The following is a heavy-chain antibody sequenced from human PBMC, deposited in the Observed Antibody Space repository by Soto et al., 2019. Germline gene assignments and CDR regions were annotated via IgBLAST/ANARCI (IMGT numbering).Heavy chain of an antibody. V-gene: IGHV4-59*08. CDR1: GASISSHP. Sequence: SETLSLTCTVSGASISSHPWSWIRQSPGKGLEWIGYIYYSGRTVYNPSLKCRVTMSLDTSKNQFSLKLTSVTAADTAVYYCAGDIPSGSYRFDYWGQGALVTVSS. CDR2: IYYSGRT. D-gene: IGHD1-26*01. CDR3: AGDIPSGSYRFDY. J-gene: IGHJ4*02.